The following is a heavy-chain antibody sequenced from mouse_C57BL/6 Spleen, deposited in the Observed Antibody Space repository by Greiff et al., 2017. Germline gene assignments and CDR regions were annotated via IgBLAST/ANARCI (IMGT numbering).Heavy chain of an antibody. D-gene: IGHD3-1*01. CDR3: ARAERPSGVDY. V-gene: IGHV3-6*01. Sequence: EVKLVESGPGLVKPSQSLSLTCSVTGYSITSGYYWNWIRQFPGNKLEWMGYISYDGSNNYNPSLKNRISITRDTSKNQFFLKLNSVTTEDTATYYCARAERPSGVDYWGQGTSVTVSS. CDR2: ISYDGSN. CDR1: GYSITSGYY. J-gene: IGHJ4*01.